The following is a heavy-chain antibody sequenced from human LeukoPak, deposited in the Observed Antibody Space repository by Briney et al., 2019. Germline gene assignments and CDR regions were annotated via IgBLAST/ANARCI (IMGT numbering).Heavy chain of an antibody. Sequence: PSETLSLTCAVYGGSFSGYYWSWIRQPPGKGLEWIGEINHSGSTNYNPSLKSRVTISVDTSKNQFSLKLSSVTAADTAVYYCARGPRTGTSRSAHYFDYWGQGTLVTVSS. CDR3: ARGPRTGTSRSAHYFDY. CDR1: GGSFSGYY. D-gene: IGHD3/OR15-3a*01. CDR2: INHSGST. J-gene: IGHJ4*02. V-gene: IGHV4-34*01.